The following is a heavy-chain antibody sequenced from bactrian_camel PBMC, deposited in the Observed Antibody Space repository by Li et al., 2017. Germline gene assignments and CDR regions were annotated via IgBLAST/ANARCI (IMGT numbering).Heavy chain of an antibody. J-gene: IGHJ4*01. CDR1: ESAYAIVGRCL. CDR2: IGPDGTT. Sequence: HVQLVESGGGSVQAGGSLRLSCAASESAYAIVGRCLMGWYRQAPGKEREFVSSIGPDGTTAYADSAKGRFTISQDKAQNTVYLQMNTLKPEDTAMYFCVAEPWCWIFNGRLREGFKYWAQGTQVTVS. D-gene: IGHD3*01. V-gene: IGHV3S55*01. CDR3: VAEPWCWIFNGRLREGFKY.